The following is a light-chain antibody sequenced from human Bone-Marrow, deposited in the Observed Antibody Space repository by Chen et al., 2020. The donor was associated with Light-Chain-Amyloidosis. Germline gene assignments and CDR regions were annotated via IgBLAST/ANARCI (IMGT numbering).Light chain of an antibody. J-gene: IGLJ2*01. V-gene: IGLV3-25*03. CDR3: QSAESSGTYEVI. CDR2: RDT. Sequence: SYELTPPPSVSVSPGQTARITSPGADLPTKYAYWYQQKPGQAPVLVIHRDTERPSGISERFSGSSSGTTATLTISGVQAEDEADYHCQSAESSGTYEVIFGGGTKLTVL. CDR1: DLPTKY.